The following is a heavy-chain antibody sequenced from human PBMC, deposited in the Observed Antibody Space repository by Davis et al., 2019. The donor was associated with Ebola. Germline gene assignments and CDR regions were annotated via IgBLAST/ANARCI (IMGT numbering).Heavy chain of an antibody. CDR2: IYYSGST. CDR3: ARDVARGWFDP. V-gene: IGHV4-59*01. Sequence: GSLRLSCAVYGGSFSGYYWSWIRQPPGKGLEWIGYIYYSGSTNYNPSLKSRVTISVDTSKNQFSLKLSSVTAADTAVYYCARDVARGWFDPWGKGTLVTVSS. CDR1: GGSFSGYY. J-gene: IGHJ5*02.